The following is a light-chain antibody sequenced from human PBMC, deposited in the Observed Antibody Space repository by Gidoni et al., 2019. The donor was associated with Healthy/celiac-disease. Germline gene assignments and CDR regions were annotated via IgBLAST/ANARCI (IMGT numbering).Light chain of an antibody. CDR2: DAS. CDR1: QSVSSY. Sequence: EIVLTQSPATLSLSPGERATLSCRASQSVSSYLAGYQQKPGQAPRLLIYDASHRATGIPARFSGSGSGTDFTLPISSLEPEDFAVYYCQQRSNFITFGQGTRLEIK. J-gene: IGKJ5*01. CDR3: QQRSNFIT. V-gene: IGKV3-11*01.